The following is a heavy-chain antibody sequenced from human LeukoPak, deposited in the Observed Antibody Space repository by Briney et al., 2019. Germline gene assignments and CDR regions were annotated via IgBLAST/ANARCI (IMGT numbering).Heavy chain of an antibody. Sequence: GGSLRLSCAASGFTFSSYIMNSVRQAPGKGLEWVASISRSSTYIHYADSVKGRFTISRDNARNSLFLQMNSLRAEDTAIYYCASDEGNYFDYWGQGTLVTVSS. CDR1: GFTFSSYI. V-gene: IGHV3-21*01. CDR2: ISRSSTYI. J-gene: IGHJ4*02. CDR3: ASDEGNYFDY.